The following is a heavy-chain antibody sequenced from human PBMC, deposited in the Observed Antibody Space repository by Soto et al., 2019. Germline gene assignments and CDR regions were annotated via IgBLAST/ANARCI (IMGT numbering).Heavy chain of an antibody. CDR3: ARGRALLLWFGEYNWFDP. CDR2: INHNGST. J-gene: IGHJ5*02. V-gene: IGHV4-34*01. Sequence: PSETLSLTCAVYGGSFSGYYWSWIRQPPGKGLEWIGEINHNGSTNYNPSLKSRVTISVDTSKNQFSLKLSSVTAADTAVYYCARGRALLLWFGEYNWFDPWGQGTLVTVS. CDR1: GGSFSGYY. D-gene: IGHD3-10*01.